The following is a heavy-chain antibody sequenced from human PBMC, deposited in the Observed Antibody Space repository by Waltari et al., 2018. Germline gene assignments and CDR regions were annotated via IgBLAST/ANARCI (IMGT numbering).Heavy chain of an antibody. J-gene: IGHJ6*03. CDR3: ARGRSSSWYYYYYYMDV. CDR2: INHSGST. V-gene: IGHV4-34*01. D-gene: IGHD6-13*01. Sequence: QVQLQQWGAGLLKPSETLSLTCAVYGGSFSGYYWSWIRPPPGKGLEWIGEINHSGSTNYNPSLKSRVTISVDTSKNQFSLKLSSVTAADTAVYYCARGRSSSWYYYYYYMDVWGKGTTVTVSS. CDR1: GGSFSGYY.